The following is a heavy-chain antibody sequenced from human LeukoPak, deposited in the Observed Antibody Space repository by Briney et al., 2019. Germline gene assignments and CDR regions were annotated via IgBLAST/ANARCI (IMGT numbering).Heavy chain of an antibody. CDR1: GFTFSSCA. CDR3: ARVEAAVDY. V-gene: IGHV3-21*01. Sequence: GGSLRLSCAASGFTFSSCAMSWVRQAPGKGLEWVSAISDSGAYTYYADSVKGRFTISRDNAKNSLYLQMNSLRAEDTAVYYCARVEAAVDYWGQGTLVTVSS. D-gene: IGHD2-15*01. J-gene: IGHJ4*02. CDR2: ISDSGAYT.